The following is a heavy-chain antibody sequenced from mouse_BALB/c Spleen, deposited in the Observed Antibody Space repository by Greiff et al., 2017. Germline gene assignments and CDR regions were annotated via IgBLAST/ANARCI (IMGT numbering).Heavy chain of an antibody. CDR3: ARDVLSDY. CDR2: IRNKANGYTT. J-gene: IGHJ2*01. V-gene: IGHV7-3*02. Sequence: EVQGVESGGGLVQPGGSLRLSCATSGFTFTDYYMSWVRQPPGKALEWLGFIRNKANGYTTEYSASVKGRFTISRDNSQSILYLQMNTLRAEDSATYYCARDVLSDYWGQGTTLTVSS. CDR1: GFTFTDYY.